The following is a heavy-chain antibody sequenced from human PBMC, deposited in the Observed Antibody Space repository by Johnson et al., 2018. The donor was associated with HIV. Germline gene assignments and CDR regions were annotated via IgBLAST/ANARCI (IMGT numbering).Heavy chain of an antibody. CDR3: ATSTASDALDI. V-gene: IGHV3-33*08. CDR1: EFTFSSYA. J-gene: IGHJ3*02. D-gene: IGHD1-1*01. CDR2: IWSDGSNK. Sequence: QVQLVESGGGVVQPGRSLRLSCAASEFTFSSYAFHWVRQAPGKGLEWVAVIWSDGSNKHYADSVKGRFTISRDNSKNTLYLQMNSLRAEDTAVYYCATSTASDALDIWGQGTMVTVSS.